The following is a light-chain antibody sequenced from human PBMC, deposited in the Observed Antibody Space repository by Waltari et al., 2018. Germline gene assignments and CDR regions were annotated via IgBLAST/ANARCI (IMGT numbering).Light chain of an antibody. CDR3: HQYNTLPLT. CDR1: ESVKNN. CDR2: KAS. Sequence: DVQLIHSPSTLSASVGDRVTITCRASESVKNNLAWYQHQPGNAPKVLVHKASRLESGVASRFSGSGYGTEFTLTISSLEPDDFATYYCHQYNTLPLTFGGGTKVEIK. V-gene: IGKV1-5*03. J-gene: IGKJ4*01.